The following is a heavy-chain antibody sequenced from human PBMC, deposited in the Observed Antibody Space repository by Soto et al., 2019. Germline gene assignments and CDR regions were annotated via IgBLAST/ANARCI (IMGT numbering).Heavy chain of an antibody. CDR1: GFTLSNAW. J-gene: IGHJ4*02. CDR3: ATAQGGV. CDR2: IKGKTSGGTT. D-gene: IGHD2-8*01. Sequence: EVQLVESGGGLVKPGGSLTLSCAASGFTLSNAWMIWVRQAPGKGLEWVGRIKGKTSGGTTDYAASVKDRFTISRDDSKNTLDLQMSSLKIEDPGIYYCATAQGGVGGQGTRVTVSS. V-gene: IGHV3-15*01.